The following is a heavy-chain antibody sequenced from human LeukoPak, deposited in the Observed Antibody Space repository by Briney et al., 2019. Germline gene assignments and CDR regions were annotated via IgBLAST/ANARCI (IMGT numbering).Heavy chain of an antibody. D-gene: IGHD3-3*01. Sequence: ASVKVSCKASGYTFTSYYMHWVRQAPGQGLEWMGIINPSGGSTSYAQKFQGRVTMTRVTSTSTVYMELSSLRSEDTAVYYCAVSTYYDFWSGPSSFDYWGQGTLVTVSS. CDR3: AVSTYYDFWSGPSSFDY. CDR1: GYTFTSYY. CDR2: INPSGGST. V-gene: IGHV1-46*01. J-gene: IGHJ4*02.